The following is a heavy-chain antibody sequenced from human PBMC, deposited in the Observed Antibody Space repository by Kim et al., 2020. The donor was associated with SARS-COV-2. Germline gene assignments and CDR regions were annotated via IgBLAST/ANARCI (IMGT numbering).Heavy chain of an antibody. Sequence: GGSLRLSCAASGFTFDDYAMHWVRQVPGKGLEWVAGISWNSGDMAYADSVRGRFTISRDNAKNSLYLQMNSLTTEDTALYYCATAPCSTSSCSSIYFYYGMDVWGQGTTVAVSS. CDR2: ISWNSGDM. V-gene: IGHV3-9*01. D-gene: IGHD2-2*01. CDR1: GFTFDDYA. J-gene: IGHJ6*02. CDR3: ATAPCSTSSCSSIYFYYGMDV.